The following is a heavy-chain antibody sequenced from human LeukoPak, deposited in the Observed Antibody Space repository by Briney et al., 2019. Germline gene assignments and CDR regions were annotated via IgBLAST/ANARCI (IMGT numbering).Heavy chain of an antibody. CDR2: ISNSGGNT. D-gene: IGHD1-26*01. V-gene: IGHV3-23*01. Sequence: PGGSLRLSCAASGFTFSSYVMSWVRQAPGKGLEWVSSISNSGGNTYYADSVKGRFTISRDSSRNTLFLHMNALRAEDTAIYYCAKDRTVGASYWYFDLWGRGTLVTVSS. J-gene: IGHJ2*01. CDR1: GFTFSSYV. CDR3: AKDRTVGASYWYFDL.